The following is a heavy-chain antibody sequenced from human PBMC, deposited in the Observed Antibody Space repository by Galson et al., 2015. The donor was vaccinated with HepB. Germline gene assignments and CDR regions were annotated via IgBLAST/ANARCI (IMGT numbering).Heavy chain of an antibody. D-gene: IGHD3-16*01. CDR3: AKDTYGWGTPFDY. CDR2: INQDGSET. J-gene: IGHJ4*02. Sequence: SLRLSCAVSGFPFSNYYMSWLRQAPGMGLEWVANINQDGSETHYVDSVRGRFTVSRDNAKKLLFLQMNTLGAEDTAVYYCAKDTYGWGTPFDYWGQGTLVTVSS. CDR1: GFPFSNYY. V-gene: IGHV3-7*03.